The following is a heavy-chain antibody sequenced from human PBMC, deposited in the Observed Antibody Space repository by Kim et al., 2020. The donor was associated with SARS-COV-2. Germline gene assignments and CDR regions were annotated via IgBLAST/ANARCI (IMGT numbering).Heavy chain of an antibody. CDR2: INAGNGNT. D-gene: IGHD3-3*01. Sequence: ASVKVSCKASGYTFTSYAMHWVRQAPGQRLEWMGWINAGNGNTKYSQKLQGRVTITRDTSASTAYMELSSLRSEDTAVYYCASSLCITIFGVVIPARGMDVWGQGTTVTVSS. CDR3: ASSLCITIFGVVIPARGMDV. J-gene: IGHJ6*02. V-gene: IGHV1-3*01. CDR1: GYTFTSYA.